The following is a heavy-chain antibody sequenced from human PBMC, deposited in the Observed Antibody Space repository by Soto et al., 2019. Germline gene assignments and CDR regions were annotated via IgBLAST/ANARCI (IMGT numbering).Heavy chain of an antibody. CDR3: ARAKQWLPQVDY. J-gene: IGHJ4*02. Sequence: SETLSLTCAVYGGSFSGYYWSWIRQPPGKGLEWIGEINHSGSTNYNPSLKSRVTISVDTSKNQFSLKLSSATAADTAVYYCARAKQWLPQVDYWGQGTLVTVSS. CDR2: INHSGST. CDR1: GGSFSGYY. V-gene: IGHV4-34*01. D-gene: IGHD6-19*01.